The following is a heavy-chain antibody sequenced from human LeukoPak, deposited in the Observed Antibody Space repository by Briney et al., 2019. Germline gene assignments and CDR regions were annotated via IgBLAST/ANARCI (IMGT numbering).Heavy chain of an antibody. Sequence: ASVKVSCKASGYTFTSYYMHWVRQAPGQGLEWMGIINPSGGSTNYAQKFQGRVTMTSDTSTSTVYMELNSLSSEDTAVYYCARVGVGRRYYFDYWGQGTLVTVSS. CDR3: ARVGVGRRYYFDY. CDR2: INPSGGST. V-gene: IGHV1-46*01. CDR1: GYTFTSYY. J-gene: IGHJ4*02. D-gene: IGHD1-26*01.